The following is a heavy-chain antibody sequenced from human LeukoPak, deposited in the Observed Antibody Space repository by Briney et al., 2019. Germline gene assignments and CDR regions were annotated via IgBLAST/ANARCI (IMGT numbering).Heavy chain of an antibody. CDR2: IYYSGST. CDR1: GGSISSGGYY. J-gene: IGHJ6*02. D-gene: IGHD2-2*01. Sequence: PSETLSLTCTVSGGSISSGGYYWSWIRQHPGKGLEWIAYIYYSGSTYYNPSLKSRVTISVDTSKNQFSLKLSSVTAADTAVYYCARYCSSTSCYHYGMDVWGQGTTVTVSS. V-gene: IGHV4-31*03. CDR3: ARYCSSTSCYHYGMDV.